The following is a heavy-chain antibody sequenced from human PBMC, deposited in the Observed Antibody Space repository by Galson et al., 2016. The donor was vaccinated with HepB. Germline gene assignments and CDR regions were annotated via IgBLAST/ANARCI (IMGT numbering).Heavy chain of an antibody. V-gene: IGHV7-4-1*02. J-gene: IGHJ5*02. CDR2: INTATGIP. CDR3: TTGNLNHWFDP. CDR1: GYTFNNYA. Sequence: SVQVSCKASGYTFNNYAINWVRQAPGQGLEYMGWINTATGIPTYVQAFTGRFVFSVDTSISTAFLQISGLRADDTAVYYCTTGNLNHWFDPWGQGTLVTVSS. D-gene: IGHD1-26*01.